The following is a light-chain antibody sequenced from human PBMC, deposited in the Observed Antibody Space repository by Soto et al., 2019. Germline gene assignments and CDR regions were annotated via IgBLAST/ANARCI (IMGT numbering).Light chain of an antibody. CDR1: QGIGRY. CDR3: QQRTTWPLT. Sequence: EIVSTQSPGTLSLSPGESATLSCRAGQGIGRYLAWFQQKPGQAPRLLIYDASTRATAIPPRFSGSGSGTDFTLTISSLEPEDFAVYYCQQRTTWPLTFGPGTKVDIK. J-gene: IGKJ3*01. V-gene: IGKV3-11*01. CDR2: DAS.